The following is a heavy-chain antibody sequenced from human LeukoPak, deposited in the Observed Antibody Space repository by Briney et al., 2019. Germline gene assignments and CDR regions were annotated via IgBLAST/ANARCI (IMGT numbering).Heavy chain of an antibody. J-gene: IGHJ3*02. Sequence: PGGSLRLSCAASGFTVSSNYMSWVRQAPGKGLEWVSVIYSGGSTYYADSVKGRFTISRDNSKNTLYLQMNSLRAEDTAVYYCARDGSMEAFDIWGQGTMVTVSS. V-gene: IGHV3-66*01. CDR1: GFTVSSNY. D-gene: IGHD1-26*01. CDR2: IYSGGST. CDR3: ARDGSMEAFDI.